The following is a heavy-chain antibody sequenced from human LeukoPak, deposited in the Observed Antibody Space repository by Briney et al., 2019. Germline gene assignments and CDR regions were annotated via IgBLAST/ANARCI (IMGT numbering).Heavy chain of an antibody. V-gene: IGHV4-59*01. D-gene: IGHD2-15*01. CDR2: IYYSGST. Sequence: TETLSLTCTVSGGSISSYYWSWIRQPPGKGLEWIGYIYYSGSTNYNPSLKSRVTISVDTSKNQFSLKLSSVTAADTAVYYCARVSAATIDYWGQGTLVTVSS. CDR3: ARVSAATIDY. J-gene: IGHJ4*02. CDR1: GGSISSYY.